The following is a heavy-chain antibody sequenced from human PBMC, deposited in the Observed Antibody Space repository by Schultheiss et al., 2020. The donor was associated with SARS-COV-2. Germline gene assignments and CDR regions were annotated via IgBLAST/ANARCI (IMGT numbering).Heavy chain of an antibody. CDR1: GGSISSYY. D-gene: IGHD3-9*01. CDR3: ARDRRRVTIPYYYYYGMDV. J-gene: IGHJ6*02. Sequence: SETLSLTCTVSGGSISSYYWSWIRQPPGKGLEWIGYIYYSGSTNYNPSLKSGVTISVDTSKNQFSLKLSSVTAADTAVYYCARDRRRVTIPYYYYYGMDVWGRGTTVTVSS. CDR2: IYYSGST. V-gene: IGHV4-59*12.